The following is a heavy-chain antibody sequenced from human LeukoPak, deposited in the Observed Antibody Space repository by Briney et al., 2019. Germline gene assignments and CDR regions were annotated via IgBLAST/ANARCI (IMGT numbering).Heavy chain of an antibody. Sequence: SETLSLTCTVSGGSIRSYYWTWIRQPPGKGLEWMGYMYYTGSTKYNPSLQSRVSISVDTSKNQFSLTLTSVTAADTAVYYCAAVVVSGTPYFDYWGQGTLVTVSS. V-gene: IGHV4-59*03. CDR1: GGSIRSYY. CDR3: AAVVVSGTPYFDY. D-gene: IGHD2-21*02. J-gene: IGHJ4*02. CDR2: MYYTGST.